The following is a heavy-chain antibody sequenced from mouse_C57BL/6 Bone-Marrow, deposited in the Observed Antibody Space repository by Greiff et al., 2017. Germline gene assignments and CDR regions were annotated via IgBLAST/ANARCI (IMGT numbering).Heavy chain of an antibody. V-gene: IGHV1-54*01. D-gene: IGHD1-1*02. CDR3: ARGPDYGLDY. J-gene: IGHJ2*01. Sequence: QVQLQQSGAELVRPGTSVKVSCKASGYAFTNYLIEWVKQRPGQGLEWIGVINPGSGGTNYNEKFKGKATLTADKSSSTAYMQLSSLTSEDSAVYFCARGPDYGLDYRGQGTTLTVSS. CDR2: INPGSGGT. CDR1: GYAFTNYL.